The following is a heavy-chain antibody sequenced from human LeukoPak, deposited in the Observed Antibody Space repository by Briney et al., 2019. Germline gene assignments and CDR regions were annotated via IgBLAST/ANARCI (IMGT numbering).Heavy chain of an antibody. D-gene: IGHD6-13*01. V-gene: IGHV3-30*02. J-gene: IGHJ3*02. Sequence: PGGSLRLSYAASGFTFSSYGMHWVRQAPGKGLEWVAFIRYDGSNKYYADSVKGRFTISRDNSKNTLYLQMNSLRAEDTAVYYCAKPWYEGFRNAFDIWGQGTMVTVSS. CDR2: IRYDGSNK. CDR1: GFTFSSYG. CDR3: AKPWYEGFRNAFDI.